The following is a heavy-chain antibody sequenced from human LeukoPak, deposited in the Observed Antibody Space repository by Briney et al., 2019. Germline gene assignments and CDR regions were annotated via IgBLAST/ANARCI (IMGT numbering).Heavy chain of an antibody. CDR3: ARAYGSPTVTKKIYYYYYYGMDV. Sequence: PGGSLRLSCAASGFTFISYDMHWVRQATGKGLEWVSAIGTAGDTYYPGSVKGRFTISRENAKNSLYLQMNSLRAGDTAVYYCARAYGSPTVTKKIYYYYYYGMDVWGQGTTVTVSS. J-gene: IGHJ6*02. CDR2: IGTAGDT. CDR1: GFTFISYD. V-gene: IGHV3-13*01. D-gene: IGHD4-17*01.